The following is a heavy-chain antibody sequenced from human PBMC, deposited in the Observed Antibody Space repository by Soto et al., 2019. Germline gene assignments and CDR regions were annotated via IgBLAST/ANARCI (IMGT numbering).Heavy chain of an antibody. D-gene: IGHD2-2*01. Sequence: SETLSLTCAVYGGSFSGYYWSWIRQPPGKGLEWIGEINHSGSTNYNPSLKSRVTISVDTSKNQFSLKLSSVTAADTAVYYCARARIVVVPAAIPTRYYYYYYGMDVWGQGTTVTVSS. CDR3: ARARIVVVPAAIPTRYYYYYYGMDV. CDR1: GGSFSGYY. V-gene: IGHV4-34*01. J-gene: IGHJ6*02. CDR2: INHSGST.